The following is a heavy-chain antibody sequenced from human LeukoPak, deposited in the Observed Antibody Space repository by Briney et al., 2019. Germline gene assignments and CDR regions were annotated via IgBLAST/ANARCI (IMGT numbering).Heavy chain of an antibody. V-gene: IGHV4-34*01. CDR2: INHSGST. Sequence: SETLSLTCAVYGGSFSGYYWGWIRQPPGKGLEWIGEINHSGSTNYNPSLKSRVTISVDTSKNQFSLKLSSVTAADTAVYYCARGRRYCSSTSCYTPFDYWGQGTLATVSS. J-gene: IGHJ4*02. CDR3: ARGRRYCSSTSCYTPFDY. D-gene: IGHD2-2*02. CDR1: GGSFSGYY.